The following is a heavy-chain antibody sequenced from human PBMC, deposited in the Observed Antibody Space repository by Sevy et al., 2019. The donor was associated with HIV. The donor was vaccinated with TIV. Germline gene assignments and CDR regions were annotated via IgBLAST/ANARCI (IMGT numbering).Heavy chain of an antibody. CDR3: AKDVPRDFWSAYSPGYFDY. D-gene: IGHD3-3*01. V-gene: IGHV3-23*01. J-gene: IGHJ4*02. Sequence: GGSLRLSCAVSGFRFDYYAMTLVRQAPGKGLEWVSTISSNGLSTYYTDSVKGRFTIFRDNFKNTLYLQMNSLRVEDTAVYFCAKDVPRDFWSAYSPGYFDYWGQGSLVTVSS. CDR1: GFRFDYYA. CDR2: ISSNGLST.